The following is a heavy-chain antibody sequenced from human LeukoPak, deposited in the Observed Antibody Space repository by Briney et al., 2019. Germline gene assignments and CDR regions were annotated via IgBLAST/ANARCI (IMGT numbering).Heavy chain of an antibody. J-gene: IGHJ5*02. CDR3: ARRRELEYYYDSSGPGFFDP. Sequence: ASVKVSCKASGYTFTGYYMHWVRQAPRQGLEWTGWINPNSGGTNYAQKFQGRVTMTRDTSISTAYMELSRLRSDDTAVYYCARRRELEYYYDSSGPGFFDPWGQGTLVTVSS. D-gene: IGHD3-22*01. V-gene: IGHV1-2*02. CDR1: GYTFTGYY. CDR2: INPNSGGT.